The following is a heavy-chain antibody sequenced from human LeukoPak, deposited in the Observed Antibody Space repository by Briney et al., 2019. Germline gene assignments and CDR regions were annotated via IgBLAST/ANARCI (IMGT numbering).Heavy chain of an antibody. J-gene: IGHJ4*02. CDR3: ATERGYDYVWGSYRSGYFDY. V-gene: IGHV1-69*06. CDR2: IIPIFGTA. D-gene: IGHD3-16*02. Sequence: ASVKVSCKASGGTFSSYAISWVRQAPGQGLEWMGGIIPIFGTANYAQKFQGRVTITADKSTSTAYMELSSLRSEDTAVYYCATERGYDYVWGSYRSGYFDYWGQGTLVTVSS. CDR1: GGTFSSYA.